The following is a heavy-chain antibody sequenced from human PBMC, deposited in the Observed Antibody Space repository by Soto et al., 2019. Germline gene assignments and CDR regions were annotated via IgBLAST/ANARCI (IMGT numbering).Heavy chain of an antibody. V-gene: IGHV1-69*10. J-gene: IGHJ4*02. CDR1: GGFNNYA. Sequence: ASVKVSCKASGGFNNYAVSWVRQAPGQGLEWMGVTIPELGTSNYAQRLQGRVTITVDKATNTAYLNLTTLTSEDTAIYYCARTSMTRIDYWGQGTLVTVSS. CDR2: TIPELGTS. CDR3: ARTSMTRIDY. D-gene: IGHD4-17*01.